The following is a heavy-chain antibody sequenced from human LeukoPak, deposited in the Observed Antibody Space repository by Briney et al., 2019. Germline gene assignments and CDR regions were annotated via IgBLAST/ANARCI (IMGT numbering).Heavy chain of an antibody. D-gene: IGHD2-15*01. V-gene: IGHV3-48*03. J-gene: IGHJ4*02. CDR1: GFTFSSYE. CDR3: ARAQPGYCSGGSCYEFDY. CDR2: ISSSGSTI. Sequence: GGPLRLSCAASGFTFSSYEMSWVRQAPGKGLEWVSYISSSGSTIYYADSVKGRFTISRDNAKNSLYLQMNSLRAEDTAVYYCARAQPGYCSGGSCYEFDYWGQGTLVTVSS.